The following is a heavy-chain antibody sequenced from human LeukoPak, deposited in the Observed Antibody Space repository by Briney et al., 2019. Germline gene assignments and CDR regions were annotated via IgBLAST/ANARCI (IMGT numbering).Heavy chain of an antibody. D-gene: IGHD4-11*01. J-gene: IGHJ6*03. CDR2: ISGSGGST. V-gene: IGHV3-23*01. CDR3: AKKVTTRAYYYYYYMDV. CDR1: GGSISSSSYY. Sequence: ETLSLTCTVSGGSISSSSYYWGWIRQAPGKGLEWVSAISGSGGSTYYADSVKGRFTISRDNSKNTLYLQMNSLRAEDTAVYYCAKKVTTRAYYYYYYMDVWGKGTTVTISS.